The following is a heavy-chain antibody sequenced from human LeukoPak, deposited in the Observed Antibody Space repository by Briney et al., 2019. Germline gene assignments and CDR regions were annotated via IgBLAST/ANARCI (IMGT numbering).Heavy chain of an antibody. V-gene: IGHV4-61*01. CDR2: IYYSGST. D-gene: IGHD6-19*01. J-gene: IGHJ4*02. Sequence: SETLSLTCTVSGGSISSGSYYWSWIRQPPGKGLVWIGYIYYSGSTNYNPSLKSRVTISVDTSKNQFSLKLSSVTAADTAVYYCAGGSSGWFYYFDYWGQGTLVTVSS. CDR1: GGSISSGSYY. CDR3: AGGSSGWFYYFDY.